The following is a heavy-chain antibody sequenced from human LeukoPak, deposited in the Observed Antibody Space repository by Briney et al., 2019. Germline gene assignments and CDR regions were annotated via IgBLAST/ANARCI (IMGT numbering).Heavy chain of an antibody. Sequence: SESLSLTCAVYGGTFSGYYWSWIRQPPGKGLEWIGEINHSGSTNYNPSLKSRVTISVATSKNQLPLQLSSVTAADTAVYYCARGMNYYGSASYYNWFDPWGQGTLVSVSS. CDR3: ARGMNYYGSASYYNWFDP. CDR2: INHSGST. CDR1: GGTFSGYY. D-gene: IGHD3-10*01. J-gene: IGHJ5*02. V-gene: IGHV4-34*01.